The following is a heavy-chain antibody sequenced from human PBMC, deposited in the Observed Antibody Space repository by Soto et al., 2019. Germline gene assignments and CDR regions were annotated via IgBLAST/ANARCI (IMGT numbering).Heavy chain of an antibody. CDR1: GDTFSSYA. Sequence: SVKVSCKASGDTFSSYAISWVRQAPGQGLEWMGGIIPIFGTANYAQKFQGRVTITADESTSTAYMELSSLRSEDTAVYYCARDQWFGESRGAFDIWGQGTMVTVSS. V-gene: IGHV1-69*13. CDR2: IIPIFGTA. J-gene: IGHJ3*02. D-gene: IGHD3-10*01. CDR3: ARDQWFGESRGAFDI.